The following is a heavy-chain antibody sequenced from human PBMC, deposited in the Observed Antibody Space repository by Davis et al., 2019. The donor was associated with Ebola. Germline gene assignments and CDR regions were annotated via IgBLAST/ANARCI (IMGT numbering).Heavy chain of an antibody. J-gene: IGHJ6*02. V-gene: IGHV1-69*04. CDR3: ARDLGTMVDV. CDR1: GYTFTSYA. D-gene: IGHD3-10*01. Sequence: SVKVSCKASGYTFTSYAMHWVRQAPGQGLEWMGRIIPILGIANYAQKFQGRVTITADKSTSTAYMELSSLRSEDTAVYYCARDLGTMVDVWGQGTTVTVSS. CDR2: IIPILGIA.